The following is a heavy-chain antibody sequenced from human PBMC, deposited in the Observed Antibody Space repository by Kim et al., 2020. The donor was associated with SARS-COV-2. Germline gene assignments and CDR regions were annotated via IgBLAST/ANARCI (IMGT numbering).Heavy chain of an antibody. CDR1: GGSISSSSYF. CDR3: ARDRGYSYGSSDS. Sequence: SETLSLTCTVSGGSISSSSYFWGWIRQPPGKGLEWIGSIYYSVSTYYNPSLKSRLTISLDTSKNQFSLKLSSVTAADTAVYYCARDRGYSYGSSDSWGQG. CDR2: IYYSVST. D-gene: IGHD5-18*01. V-gene: IGHV4-39*07. J-gene: IGHJ5*02.